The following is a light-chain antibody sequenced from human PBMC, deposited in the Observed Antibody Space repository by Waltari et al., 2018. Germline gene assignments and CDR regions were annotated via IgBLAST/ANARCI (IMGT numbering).Light chain of an antibody. J-gene: IGKJ4*01. CDR1: QGISSF. Sequence: DIQLTQSPSFLSASVGDRVTITCRASQGISSFLDWYQQKPGKAPKPLIYGASTLQSGVPSRFSGSGSGTEFTLTISSLQPEDFATYYCQQVNSFPLTFGGGTKVEIK. CDR3: QQVNSFPLT. CDR2: GAS. V-gene: IGKV1-9*01.